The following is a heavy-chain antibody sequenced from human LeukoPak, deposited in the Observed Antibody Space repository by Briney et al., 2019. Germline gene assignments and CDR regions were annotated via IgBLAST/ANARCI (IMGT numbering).Heavy chain of an antibody. CDR3: GSSPRLWFGDATGYYYYMDV. CDR2: INPNSGGT. V-gene: IGHV1-2*02. J-gene: IGHJ6*03. CDR1: GYTCTSYN. D-gene: IGHD3-10*01. Sequence: ASVKVSCKASGYTCTSYNMHWFRQAPGQGLEWMGWINPNSGGTNYAQKFQGRVTMTRDTSISTAYMELSRLRSDDTPVYYWGSSPRLWFGDATGYYYYMDVWGKGTTVTVSS.